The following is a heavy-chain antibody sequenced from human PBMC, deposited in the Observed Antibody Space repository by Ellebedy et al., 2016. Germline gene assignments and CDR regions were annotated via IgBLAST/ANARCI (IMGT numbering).Heavy chain of an antibody. CDR2: IYSGGST. V-gene: IGHV3-53*01. CDR1: GFSVSSND. Sequence: GESLKISXAASGFSVSSNDMSWVRQAPGKGLEWVSVIYSGGSTYYADSVKGRFTISRDNSKNTLYLQMNSLRAEDTAVYYCARDQSGGYYYGMDVWGQGTTVTVSS. D-gene: IGHD1-1*01. J-gene: IGHJ6*02. CDR3: ARDQSGGYYYGMDV.